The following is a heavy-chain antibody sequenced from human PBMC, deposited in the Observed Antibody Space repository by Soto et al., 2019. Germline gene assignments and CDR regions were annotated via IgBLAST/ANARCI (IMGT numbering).Heavy chain of an antibody. Sequence: ASVKVSCKASGYTFTGYYMHWVRQAPGQGLEWMGVINTLAGSTSYAQKLEGRITMTTDTSTNTVYMELRSLRSDDTAVYYCTRVKCPVVLTGYAPRGADYGMDVWGQGTAVTVSS. CDR2: INTLAGST. D-gene: IGHD3-9*01. CDR3: TRVKCPVVLTGYAPRGADYGMDV. CDR1: GYTFTGYY. J-gene: IGHJ6*02. V-gene: IGHV1-46*01.